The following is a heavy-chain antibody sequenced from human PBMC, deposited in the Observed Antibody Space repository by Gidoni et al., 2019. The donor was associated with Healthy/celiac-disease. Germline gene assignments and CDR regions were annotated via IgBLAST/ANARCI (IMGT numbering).Heavy chain of an antibody. CDR3: ARDRGLMVVTAYYYYYDGMDV. CDR2: IIPILGTA. J-gene: IGHJ6*02. Sequence: QVQLVQSGAELTKPGSSVKVSCQASGGTFSSYAILWVRQSPGQWLEWMGGIIPILGTANYAQKFQGRVTITADESTSTAYMELSSLRSEDTAVYYCARDRGLMVVTAYYYYYDGMDVWGQGTTVTVSS. CDR1: GGTFSSYA. D-gene: IGHD2-21*02. V-gene: IGHV1-69*12.